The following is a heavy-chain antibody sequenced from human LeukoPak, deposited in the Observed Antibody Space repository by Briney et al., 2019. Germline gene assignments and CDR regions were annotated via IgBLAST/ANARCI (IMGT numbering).Heavy chain of an antibody. CDR3: ARHRRNNDYGDYREIDY. D-gene: IGHD4-17*01. CDR1: GYRFTNYW. V-gene: IGHV5-51*01. J-gene: IGHJ4*02. Sequence: GGSLKISCKGSGYRFTNYWIGWVRQMPGKGLEWMGIIYPGDSDTKYSPSFQGQVTISADKSISTAYLQWSSLKASDTAMYYCARHRRNNDYGDYREIDYWGQGTLVTVSS. CDR2: IYPGDSDT.